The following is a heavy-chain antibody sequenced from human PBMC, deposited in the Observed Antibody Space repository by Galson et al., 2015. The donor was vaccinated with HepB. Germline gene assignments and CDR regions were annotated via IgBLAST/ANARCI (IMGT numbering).Heavy chain of an antibody. V-gene: IGHV3-23*01. CDR1: GFTFSSYV. D-gene: IGHD3-22*01. J-gene: IGHJ3*02. Sequence: SLRLSCAASGFTFSSYVMSWVRQAPGKGLEWVSAMSASGGSTYYADSVKGRFTISRDNSKNTLYLQMNSLRAEDTAVYYCAKGVRDSSDKSPFDIWGQGTMVTVSS. CDR2: MSASGGST. CDR3: AKGVRDSSDKSPFDI.